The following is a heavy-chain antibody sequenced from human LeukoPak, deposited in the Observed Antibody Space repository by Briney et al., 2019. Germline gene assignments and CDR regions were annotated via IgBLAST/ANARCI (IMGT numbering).Heavy chain of an antibody. CDR2: INSYSGFT. CDR1: GYTFTGYY. J-gene: IGHJ5*02. D-gene: IGHD3-9*01. CDR3: ARNFDRKRFDP. V-gene: IGHV1-2*02. Sequence: ASVKVSCKASGYTFTGYYMNWVRQAPGQGLEWMGWINSYSGFTKYAQKFQGRVTMTRDTSITTVYMDLTRLTSDDTAVYYCARNFDRKRFDPWGQGTLVTVSS.